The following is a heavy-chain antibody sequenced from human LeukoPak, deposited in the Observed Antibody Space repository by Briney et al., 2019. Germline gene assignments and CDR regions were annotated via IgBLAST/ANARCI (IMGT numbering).Heavy chain of an antibody. V-gene: IGHV3-30-3*01. J-gene: IGHJ6*02. CDR2: ISYDGSNK. Sequence: GGSPRLSCAASGFTFSSYAMHWVRQAPGKGLEWVAVISYDGSNKYYADSVKGRFTISRDNSKNTLYLQMNSLRAEDTAVYYCARGAHYYDSSGDYGMDVWGQGTTVTVSS. D-gene: IGHD3-22*01. CDR1: GFTFSSYA. CDR3: ARGAHYYDSSGDYGMDV.